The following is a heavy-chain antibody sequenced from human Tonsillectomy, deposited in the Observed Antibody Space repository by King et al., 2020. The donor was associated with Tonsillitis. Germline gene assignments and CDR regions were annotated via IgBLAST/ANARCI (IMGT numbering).Heavy chain of an antibody. CDR2: ISAYNGHI. CDR3: ARGLVRGVILDYFDY. J-gene: IGHJ4*02. CDR1: GYIFTSSD. D-gene: IGHD3-10*01. Sequence: QLVQSGAEVKKPGASVKVSCKASGYIFTSSDISWVRQAPGQGLEWMGGISAYNGHINYAQKLQGIVTMTTDTSTSTAYMELRSLRSDDTAVYYCARGLVRGVILDYFDYWGQGTLVTVSS. V-gene: IGHV1-18*01.